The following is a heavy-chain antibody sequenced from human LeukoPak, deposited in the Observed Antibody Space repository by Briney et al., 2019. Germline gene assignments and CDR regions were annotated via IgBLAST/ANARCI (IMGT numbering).Heavy chain of an antibody. CDR2: INPSGGST. CDR1: GYTFTSYY. Sequence: GASVKVSCKASGYTFTSYYMHWVRQAPGQGLEWMGIINPSGGSTSYAQKFQGRVTMTRDMSTSTVYMELSSLRSEDTAVYYCARDYYYDSSGYPCLDYWGQGTLVTVSP. J-gene: IGHJ4*02. V-gene: IGHV1-46*01. D-gene: IGHD3-22*01. CDR3: ARDYYYDSSGYPCLDY.